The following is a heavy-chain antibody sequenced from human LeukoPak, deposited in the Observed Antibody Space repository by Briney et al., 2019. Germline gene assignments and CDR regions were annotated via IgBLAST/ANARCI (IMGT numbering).Heavy chain of an antibody. D-gene: IGHD6-19*01. J-gene: IGHJ4*02. Sequence: SETLSLTCAVYGGSFSGYYWSWIRQPPGKGPERIGEINHSGSTNYNPSLKSRVTISVDTSKNQFSLKLSSVTAADTAVYYCARDYSSGWYNWGQGTLVTVSS. V-gene: IGHV4-34*01. CDR1: GGSFSGYY. CDR2: INHSGST. CDR3: ARDYSSGWYN.